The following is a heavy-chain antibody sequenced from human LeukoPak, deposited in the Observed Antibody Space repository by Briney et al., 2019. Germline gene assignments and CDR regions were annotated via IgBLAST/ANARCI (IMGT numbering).Heavy chain of an antibody. CDR3: ARGYCSGGSCYSPFDY. Sequence: GASVKVSCKASGYTFTGYYMHWVRQAPGQGLEWMGWFNPNSGGTNYAQKFQGWVTMTRDTSVSTAYMELSRLRSDDTAVYYCARGYCSGGSCYSPFDYWGQGTLVTVSS. CDR1: GYTFTGYY. J-gene: IGHJ4*02. CDR2: FNPNSGGT. V-gene: IGHV1-2*04. D-gene: IGHD2-15*01.